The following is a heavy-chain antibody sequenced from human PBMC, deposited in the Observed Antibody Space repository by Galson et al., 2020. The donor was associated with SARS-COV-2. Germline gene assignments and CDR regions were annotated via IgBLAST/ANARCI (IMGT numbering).Heavy chain of an antibody. CDR3: ARPYSGSYFTGFDY. CDR1: GFTFSSYA. D-gene: IGHD1-26*01. Sequence: QLGESLKISCAASGFTFSSYAMHWVRQAPGKGLEWVAVISYDGSNKYYADSVKGRFTISRDNSKNTLYLQMNSLRAEDTAVYYCARPYSGSYFTGFDYWGQGTLVTVSS. CDR2: ISYDGSNK. V-gene: IGHV3-30*04. J-gene: IGHJ4*02.